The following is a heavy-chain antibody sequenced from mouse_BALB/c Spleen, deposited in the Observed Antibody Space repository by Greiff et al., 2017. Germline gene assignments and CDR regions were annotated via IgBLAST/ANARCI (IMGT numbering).Heavy chain of an antibody. J-gene: IGHJ3*01. CDR3: KAQDGNDV. D-gene: IGHD2-2*01. Sequence: EVQLQQSGAELVRSGASVKLSCTASGFNIKDYYMHWVKQRPEQGLEWIGWIDPENGDTEYAPKFQGKATMTADTSSNTAYLQLSSLTSEDTAVYYCKAQDGNDVGGQGTLVTVSA. V-gene: IGHV14-4*02. CDR1: GFNIKDYY. CDR2: IDPENGDT.